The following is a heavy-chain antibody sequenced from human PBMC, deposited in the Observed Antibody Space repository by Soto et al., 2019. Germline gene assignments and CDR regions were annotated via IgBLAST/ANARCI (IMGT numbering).Heavy chain of an antibody. CDR3: ARTPDCTNGVCSAGFDY. V-gene: IGHV3-11*06. D-gene: IGHD2-8*01. CDR2: ISSSSSYT. CDR1: GFTFSDYY. J-gene: IGHJ4*02. Sequence: PGGSLRLSCAASGFTFSDYYMSWIRQAPGKGLEWGSYISSSSSYTNYADSVKGRLTISRDNAKNSLYLKMNSLRAEDTAVYYCARTPDCTNGVCSAGFDYWGQGTLVTVSS.